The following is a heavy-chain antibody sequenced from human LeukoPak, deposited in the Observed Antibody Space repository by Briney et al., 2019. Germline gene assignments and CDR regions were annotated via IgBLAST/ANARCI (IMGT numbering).Heavy chain of an antibody. CDR3: AKVPYSDYGAGRPPFMDV. V-gene: IGHV3-23*01. D-gene: IGHD3-10*01. CDR2: ISDSGAST. J-gene: IGHJ6*02. Sequence: GSLRLSCVASGFTFSNYAMSWVRQTPGKGLEWVSTISDSGASTYYADSVKGRFTISRDNSKNTLYLQMNSLRDEDTAVYYCAKVPYSDYGAGRPPFMDVWGQGTTVAISS. CDR1: GFTFSNYA.